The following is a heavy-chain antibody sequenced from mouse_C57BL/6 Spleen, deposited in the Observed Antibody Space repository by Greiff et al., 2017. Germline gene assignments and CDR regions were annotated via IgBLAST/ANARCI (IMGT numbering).Heavy chain of an antibody. CDR1: GFTFTSYG. J-gene: IGHJ4*01. Sequence: EVQVVESGGDLVKPGGSLTLSCAASGFTFTSYGMSWVRQTPDKRLEWVATISSGGSYTYYPDSVKGRFTISRDKAKNTLYLRMSSLKSEDTAMDYCASGSSDADYWGQGTTVTVSS. V-gene: IGHV5-6*01. CDR2: ISSGGSYT. CDR3: ASGSSDADY. D-gene: IGHD1-1*01.